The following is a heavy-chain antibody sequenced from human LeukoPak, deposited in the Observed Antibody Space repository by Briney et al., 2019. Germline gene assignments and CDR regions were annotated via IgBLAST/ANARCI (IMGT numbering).Heavy chain of an antibody. J-gene: IGHJ5*02. CDR1: GGSISSYY. CDR3: ARDGAVAGTFLDDNWFDP. CDR2: IYYSGST. Sequence: SETLSLTCTVSGGSISSYYWSWIRQPPGKGLEWIGFIYYSGSTNYNPSLKSRVTISLDTSKNLFSLKLNSVTAADTAVYYCARDGAVAGTFLDDNWFDPWGQGTLVTVSS. V-gene: IGHV4-59*01. D-gene: IGHD6-19*01.